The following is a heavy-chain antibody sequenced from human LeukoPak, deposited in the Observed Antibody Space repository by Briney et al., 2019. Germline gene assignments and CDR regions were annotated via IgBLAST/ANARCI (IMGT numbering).Heavy chain of an antibody. CDR3: AKVENDYLDY. CDR2: ISSSGSTI. V-gene: IGHV3-48*03. Sequence: LPGGSLRLSCAASGFTFSSYEMNWVRQAPGKGLEWVSYISSSGSTIYYADSVKGRFTISRDNSKNTLYLQMNSLRAEDTAVYYCAKVENDYLDYWGQGTLVTVSS. J-gene: IGHJ4*02. CDR1: GFTFSSYE.